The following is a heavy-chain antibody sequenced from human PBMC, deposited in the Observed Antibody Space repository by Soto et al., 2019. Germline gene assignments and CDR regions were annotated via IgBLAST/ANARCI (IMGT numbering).Heavy chain of an antibody. J-gene: IGHJ5*02. CDR2: ITPVLGTA. CDR3: ARSLEGTTVTNWFDP. V-gene: IGHV1-69*01. D-gene: IGHD4-17*01. CDR1: ADTFNSYS. Sequence: QVQLVQSGAEVKMPGSSVKVSCKASADTFNSYSLSWLRQAPGQRLEWMGGITPVLGTADYAQSLEDRVTITADALTSTVYMELSSLRSDDTAVYYCARSLEGTTVTNWFDPGGQGALVTVSS.